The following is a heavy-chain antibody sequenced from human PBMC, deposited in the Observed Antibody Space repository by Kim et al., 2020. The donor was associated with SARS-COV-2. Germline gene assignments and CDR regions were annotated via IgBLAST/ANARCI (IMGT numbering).Heavy chain of an antibody. V-gene: IGHV3-30*04. Sequence: GGSLRLSCAASGFTFSYHPIHWVRQAPGKGLEWVAGISYDGREKYYAQSVTGRFTISRDNSKSTLSLQMNSLRVEDTAVYYCARDRYSNMWYVFDSWGQG. D-gene: IGHD4-4*01. CDR2: ISYDGREK. J-gene: IGHJ4*02. CDR3: ARDRYSNMWYVFDS. CDR1: GFTFSYHP.